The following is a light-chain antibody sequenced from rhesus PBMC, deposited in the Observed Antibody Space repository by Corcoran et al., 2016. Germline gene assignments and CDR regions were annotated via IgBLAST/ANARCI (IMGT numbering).Light chain of an antibody. CDR2: KGS. J-gene: IGKJ2*01. CDR3: MQYTHIPYS. Sequence: DVVMTQSPLALPITPGQPASISCRSSQSLVHSNGNTYLSWFQQKPGQTPRLLIYKGSSRYSGVPDRISGSGAGTDFTLKISRVEAEDVGVYYCMQYTHIPYSVGQGTKVEIK. CDR1: QSLVHSNGNTY. V-gene: IGKV2-65*01.